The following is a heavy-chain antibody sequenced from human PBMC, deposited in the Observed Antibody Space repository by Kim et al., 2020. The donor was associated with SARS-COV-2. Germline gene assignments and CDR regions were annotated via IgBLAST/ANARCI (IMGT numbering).Heavy chain of an antibody. CDR3: ARDLEYYYDSSGDLGY. CDR1: GYTFTSYA. J-gene: IGHJ4*02. D-gene: IGHD3-22*01. V-gene: IGHV1-3*01. CDR2: INAGNGNT. Sequence: ASVKVSCKASGYTFTSYAMHWVRQAPGQRLEWMGWINAGNGNTKYSQKFQGRVTITRDTSASTAYMELSSLRSEDTAVYYCARDLEYYYDSSGDLGYWGQGTLVTVSS.